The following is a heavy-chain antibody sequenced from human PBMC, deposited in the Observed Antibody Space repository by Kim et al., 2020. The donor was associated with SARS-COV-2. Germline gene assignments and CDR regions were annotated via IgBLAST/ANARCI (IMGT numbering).Heavy chain of an antibody. CDR3: ARDRGSGWDWYYYYGMDV. D-gene: IGHD6-19*01. Sequence: KGRFTISRHNSKNTLYLQMNSLRAEDTAVYYCARDRGSGWDWYYYYGMDVCGQGTTVTVSS. V-gene: IGHV3-53*04. J-gene: IGHJ6*02.